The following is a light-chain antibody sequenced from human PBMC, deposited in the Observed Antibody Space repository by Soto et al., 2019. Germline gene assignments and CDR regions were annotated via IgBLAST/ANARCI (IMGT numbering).Light chain of an antibody. Sequence: EIVLTQSPGTLSLSPGERATLSCRASQSVSSSFLAWYQQKPGQAPRHLIYGASSRATGIPDRFSGSGSGTDFTLTISRLEPEDFAVYYCQQYDRSPWTFGQGTKVDIK. V-gene: IGKV3-20*01. CDR2: GAS. J-gene: IGKJ1*01. CDR3: QQYDRSPWT. CDR1: QSVSSSF.